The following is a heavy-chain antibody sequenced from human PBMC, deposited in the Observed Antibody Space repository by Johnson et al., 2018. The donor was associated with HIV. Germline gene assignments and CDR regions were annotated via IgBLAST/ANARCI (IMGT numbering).Heavy chain of an antibody. V-gene: IGHV3-11*04. Sequence: QVQLVESGGGLVKPGGSLRLSCAASGFTFSDYYMSWIRQAPGKGLEWVSYISSSGSTIYYADSVKGPFTISRDNAKNSLYLQMNSLRAEDTAVYYCARDHIRGYDSPNDAFDIWGQGTMVTVSS. D-gene: IGHD3-22*01. CDR2: ISSSGSTI. J-gene: IGHJ3*02. CDR1: GFTFSDYY. CDR3: ARDHIRGYDSPNDAFDI.